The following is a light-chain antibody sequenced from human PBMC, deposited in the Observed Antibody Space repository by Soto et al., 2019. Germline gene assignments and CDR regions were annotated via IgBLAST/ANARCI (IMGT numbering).Light chain of an antibody. J-gene: IGKJ3*01. V-gene: IGKV3-11*01. CDR2: DAS. CDR1: HSGSSD. Sequence: EIVLTHSPATLSFSPGERATLSCPSSHSGSSDLAWYQQKPGQATRLLIYDASNRAPGIRDRFSGSGSGTAFNLPISSRWPEDFAVYSCPQRCNWPPEFFFGPGTKVDIK. CDR3: PQRCNWPPEFF.